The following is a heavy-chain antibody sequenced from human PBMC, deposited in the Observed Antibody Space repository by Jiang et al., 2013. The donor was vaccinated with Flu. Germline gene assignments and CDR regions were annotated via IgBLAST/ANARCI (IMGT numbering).Heavy chain of an antibody. CDR3: ATEVVGATNVDY. Sequence: VQLVESGGGLVQPGGSLRLSCAASGFTFTFYAMNWVRQAPGKGLEWVSGISGSGGATYYADSVKGRFTISRDNSKSTLYLQINSLRAEDTAVYHCATEVVGATNVDYWGQGTLLTVSS. CDR1: GFTFTFYA. D-gene: IGHD1-26*01. CDR2: ISGSGGAT. V-gene: IGHV3-23*04. J-gene: IGHJ4*02.